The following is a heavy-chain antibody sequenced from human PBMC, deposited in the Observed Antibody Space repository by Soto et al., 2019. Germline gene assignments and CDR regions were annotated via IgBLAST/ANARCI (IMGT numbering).Heavy chain of an antibody. Sequence: SETLSLTCTVSGGSISSYYWSWIRQPPGKGLEWIGYIYYSGSTNYNPSLKSRVTISVDTSKNQFSLKLSSVTAADTAVYYCARDSLRIAAAGAYYYYMDVWGKGTTVTVSS. J-gene: IGHJ6*03. CDR1: GGSISSYY. V-gene: IGHV4-59*01. CDR2: IYYSGST. CDR3: ARDSLRIAAAGAYYYYMDV. D-gene: IGHD6-13*01.